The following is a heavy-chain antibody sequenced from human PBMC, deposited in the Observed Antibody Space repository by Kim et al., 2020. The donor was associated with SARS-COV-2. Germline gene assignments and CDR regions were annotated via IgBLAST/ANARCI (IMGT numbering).Heavy chain of an antibody. CDR3: ARGMVATFYYGMDV. CDR2: ISYDGSNK. CDR1: GFTFSSYA. V-gene: IGHV3-30*04. J-gene: IGHJ6*02. Sequence: GGSLRLSCAASGFTFSSYAMHWVRQAPGKGLEWVAVISYDGSNKYYADSVKGRFTISRDNSKNTLYLQMNSLRAEDTAVYYCARGMVATFYYGMDVWGQG. D-gene: IGHD5-12*01.